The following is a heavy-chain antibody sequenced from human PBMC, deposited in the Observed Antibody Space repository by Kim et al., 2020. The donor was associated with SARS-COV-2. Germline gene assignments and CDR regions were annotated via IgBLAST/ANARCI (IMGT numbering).Heavy chain of an antibody. V-gene: IGHV1-24*01. J-gene: IGHJ4*02. D-gene: IGHD2-21*02. CDR1: GYTLTELS. CDR2: FDPEDGET. Sequence: ASVKVSCKVSGYTLTELSMHWVRQAPGKGLEWMGGFDPEDGETIYAQKFQGRVTMTEDTSTDTAYMELSSLRSEDTAVYYCATERPNCGGDCYSFDYWGQGTLVTVSS. CDR3: ATERPNCGGDCYSFDY.